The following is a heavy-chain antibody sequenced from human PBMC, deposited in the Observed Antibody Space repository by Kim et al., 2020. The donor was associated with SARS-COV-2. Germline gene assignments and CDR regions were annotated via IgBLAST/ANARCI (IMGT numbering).Heavy chain of an antibody. D-gene: IGHD3-22*01. CDR3: ARGYDSSGYRLDY. CDR1: GGSISSGDYY. J-gene: IGHJ4*02. Sequence: SETLSLTCTVSGGSISSGDYYWNWIRQPPGKGLEWIGYIYYSGSTYYNPSLKSRVTISIDTSKIQFSLKLSSVTAADTAVYYWARGYDSSGYRLDYWGQGTLVTVSS. CDR2: IYYSGST. V-gene: IGHV4-30-4*01.